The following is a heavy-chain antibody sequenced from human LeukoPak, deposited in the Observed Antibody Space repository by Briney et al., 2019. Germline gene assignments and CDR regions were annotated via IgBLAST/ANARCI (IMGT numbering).Heavy chain of an antibody. CDR3: ARDGVVAATRWFDP. Sequence: GGSLRLSCAASGFTFSNYWMSWVRQAPGKRLEWVANINQDGREKSYVDSVKGRFTISRDNAKNSLYLQMNSLRAEDTAVYYCARDGVVAATRWFDPWGQGTLVTVSS. CDR1: GFTFSNYW. V-gene: IGHV3-7*01. CDR2: INQDGREK. D-gene: IGHD2-15*01. J-gene: IGHJ5*02.